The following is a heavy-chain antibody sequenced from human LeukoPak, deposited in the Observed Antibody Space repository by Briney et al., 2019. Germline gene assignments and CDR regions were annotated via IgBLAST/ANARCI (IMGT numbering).Heavy chain of an antibody. CDR2: INHSGST. D-gene: IGHD3-16*02. J-gene: IGHJ4*02. CDR1: GGSFSGYY. Sequence: SETLSFTCAVYGGSFSGYYWSWIRQPPGKGLEWIGEINHSGSTNYNPSLKSRVTISVDTSKNQFSLKLSSVTAADTAVYYCARAEVSLDYWGQGTLVTVSS. V-gene: IGHV4-34*01. CDR3: ARAEVSLDY.